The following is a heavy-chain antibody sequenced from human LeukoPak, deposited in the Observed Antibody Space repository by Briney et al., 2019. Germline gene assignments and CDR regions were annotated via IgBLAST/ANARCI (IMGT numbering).Heavy chain of an antibody. Sequence: SETLSLTCTVSGGSISGYYWSWIRQPPGKGLEWIGEINHSGSTNYNPSLKSRVTISVDTSKNQFSLKLSSVTAADTAVYYCARGRGAMVRGVASRNWFDPWGQGTLVTVSS. J-gene: IGHJ5*02. CDR2: INHSGST. CDR3: ARGRGAMVRGVASRNWFDP. V-gene: IGHV4-34*01. D-gene: IGHD3-10*01. CDR1: GGSISGYY.